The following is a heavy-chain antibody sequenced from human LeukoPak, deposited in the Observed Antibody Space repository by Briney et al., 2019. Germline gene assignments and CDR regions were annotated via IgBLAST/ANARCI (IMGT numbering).Heavy chain of an antibody. D-gene: IGHD3-3*01. CDR1: GSTFSSYS. J-gene: IGHJ3*02. CDR3: ARSGWSGYSNDAFDI. V-gene: IGHV3-21*01. Sequence: GGSLRLSCAASGSTFSSYSMNWVRQAPGKGLEWVSSISSSSSYIYYADSVKGRFTISRDNAKNSLYLQMNSLRAEDTAVYYCARSGWSGYSNDAFDIWGQGTMVTVSS. CDR2: ISSSSSYI.